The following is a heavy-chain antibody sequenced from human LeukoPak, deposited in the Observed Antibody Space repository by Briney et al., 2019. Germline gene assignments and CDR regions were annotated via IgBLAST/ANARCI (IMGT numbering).Heavy chain of an antibody. J-gene: IGHJ4*02. CDR2: ISPSGDIK. CDR1: GFTFDDYG. Sequence: GGSLRLSCAASGFTFDDYGMNWVRQAPGKGLEWVSGISPSGDIKYYADSVKGRFTISRDNSKNMLSLEVISLTADDTAVYYCARDDAWIRFGEWSQGTLVTVSS. V-gene: IGHV3-23*01. D-gene: IGHD3-10*01. CDR3: ARDDAWIRFGE.